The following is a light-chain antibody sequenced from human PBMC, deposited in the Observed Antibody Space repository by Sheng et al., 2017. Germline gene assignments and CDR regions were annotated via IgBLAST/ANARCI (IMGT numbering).Light chain of an antibody. CDR1: QNINTK. V-gene: IGKV3-15*01. CDR3: QQYETWPLT. CDR2: GAS. Sequence: EIVVTQSPATLSVSPGERATLSCRASQNINTKLAWYQQKTGQVPRLVIFGASTRATGVPDRFRGSGSGTDFTLTISSIQSADFAVYYCQQYETWPLTFGGGTKVE. J-gene: IGKJ4*01.